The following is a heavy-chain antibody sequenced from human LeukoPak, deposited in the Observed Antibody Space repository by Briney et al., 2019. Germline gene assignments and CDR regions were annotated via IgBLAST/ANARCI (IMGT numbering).Heavy chain of an antibody. Sequence: SETLSLTCTVSGGSISSYYWSWIRQPPGKGLEWIGYIYYSGSTNYNPSLKSRVTISVDTSKNQFSLKLSSVTAADTAVYYCARVRSYGYYYYMDVWGKGTTVTISS. V-gene: IGHV4-59*01. CDR2: IYYSGST. D-gene: IGHD5-18*01. CDR1: GGSISSYY. J-gene: IGHJ6*03. CDR3: ARVRSYGYYYYMDV.